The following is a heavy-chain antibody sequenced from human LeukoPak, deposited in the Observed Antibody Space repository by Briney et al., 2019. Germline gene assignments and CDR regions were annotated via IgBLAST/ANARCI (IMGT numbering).Heavy chain of an antibody. V-gene: IGHV4-4*07. CDR3: ARGGIAVAGTHAFDI. D-gene: IGHD6-19*01. CDR2: IYTSGST. J-gene: IGHJ3*02. CDR1: GGSISSYY. Sequence: SETLSLTCTVSGGSISSYYWSWIRQPAGKGLEWIGRIYTSGSTNYNPSLKSRVTMSVDTSKNQFSLKLSSVTAADTAVYYCARGGIAVAGTHAFDIWGQGTMVAVSS.